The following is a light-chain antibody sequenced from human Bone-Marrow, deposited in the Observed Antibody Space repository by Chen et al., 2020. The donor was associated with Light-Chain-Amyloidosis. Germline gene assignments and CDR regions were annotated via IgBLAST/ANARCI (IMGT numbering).Light chain of an antibody. J-gene: IGLJ1*01. V-gene: IGLV2-8*01. CDR1: SSDVGGYNY. CDR2: EVS. CDR3: SSYAGSNNLV. Sequence: QSALTQPPSASGSPGQSVTISCTGTSSDVGGYNYVSWYQQHPGKAPKLTIYEVSKRPSGVPHRFSGSKSGNTASLTVSGLQAEDEADYYCSSYAGSNNLVFGTGTEVTVL.